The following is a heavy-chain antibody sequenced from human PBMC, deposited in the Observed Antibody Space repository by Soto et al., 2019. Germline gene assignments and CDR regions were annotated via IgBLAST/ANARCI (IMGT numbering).Heavy chain of an antibody. Sequence: PGGSLRLSCAASGFTVSSNYMNWVRQAPGKGLEWVSVIYSGGSTYYADSVKGRFTISRDNSKNTLYLQMNSLRAEDTAVYYCGRDRYLNMSGSYYYYGMDVWGQGTTVTVSS. CDR3: GRDRYLNMSGSYYYYGMDV. V-gene: IGHV3-53*01. D-gene: IGHD3-9*01. CDR1: GFTVSSNY. J-gene: IGHJ6*02. CDR2: IYSGGST.